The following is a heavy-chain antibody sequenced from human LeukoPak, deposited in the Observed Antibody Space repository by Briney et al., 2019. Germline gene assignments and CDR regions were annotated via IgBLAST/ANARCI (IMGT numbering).Heavy chain of an antibody. CDR1: GFTFSSYW. CDR2: IDDDGRTTT. CDR3: VRGQATAWGLDY. Sequence: GGSLRLSCAASGFTFSSYWMHWVRQAPGKGLMWVSHIDDDGRTTTNYADFVKGRFTISRDNAKNTLYLQMNSLRAEDTALYFCVRGQATAWGLDYWGQGTLVTVSS. V-gene: IGHV3-74*01. D-gene: IGHD6-13*01. J-gene: IGHJ4*02.